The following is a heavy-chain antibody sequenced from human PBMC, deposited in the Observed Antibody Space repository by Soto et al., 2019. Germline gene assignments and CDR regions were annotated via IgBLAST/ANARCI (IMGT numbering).Heavy chain of an antibody. Sequence: QVQLVQSGAEVKKPGASVKVSCKASGYTFTSYDINWVRQATGQGLEWMGWMNPNSGNTGYAQKFQGRVTMTRNNSISTAYMELSSLRSGEKAVYYCATLRPYYDILTDDWGQGTLVTVSS. CDR3: ATLRPYYDILTDD. J-gene: IGHJ4*02. CDR1: GYTFTSYD. D-gene: IGHD3-9*01. CDR2: MNPNSGNT. V-gene: IGHV1-8*01.